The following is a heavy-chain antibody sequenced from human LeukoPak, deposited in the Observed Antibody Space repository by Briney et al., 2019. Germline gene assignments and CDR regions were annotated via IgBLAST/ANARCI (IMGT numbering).Heavy chain of an antibody. V-gene: IGHV1-2*04. Sequence: ASVKVSCKASGYTFTGYYMHWVRQAPGQGLEWMGWINPNSGGTNYAQKFQGWVTMTRDTSISTDYMELSRLRSDDTAVYYCARGGSSSWKHFDYWGQGTLVTVSS. CDR1: GYTFTGYY. CDR3: ARGGSSSWKHFDY. D-gene: IGHD6-13*01. CDR2: INPNSGGT. J-gene: IGHJ4*02.